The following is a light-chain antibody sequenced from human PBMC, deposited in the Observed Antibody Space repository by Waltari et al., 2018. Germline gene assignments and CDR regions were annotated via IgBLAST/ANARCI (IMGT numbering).Light chain of an antibody. CDR3: SSHAGSWV. V-gene: IGLV2-8*01. CDR2: EVS. Sequence: QSALTQPPSASGSPGQSVTISCTGTSSDIGDYNFVPWYQQHPGKAPKVLIYEVSKRPSGVPDRFSGSKSGNTASLTVSGLQAEDEADYYCSSHAGSWVFGGGTKLTVL. CDR1: SSDIGDYNF. J-gene: IGLJ3*02.